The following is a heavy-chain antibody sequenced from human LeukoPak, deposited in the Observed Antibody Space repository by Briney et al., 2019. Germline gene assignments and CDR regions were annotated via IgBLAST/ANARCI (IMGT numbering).Heavy chain of an antibody. CDR2: ISSSSSYI. CDR3: ARGPSRYYDYVWGSYRYTDVNFDY. Sequence: GGSLRLSCAASGFTFSSYSMNWVRQAPGKGLEWVSSISSSSSYIYYADSVKGRFTISRDNAKNSLYLQMNSLRAEDTAVYYCARGPSRYYDYVWGSYRYTDVNFDYWGQGTLVTVSS. D-gene: IGHD3-16*02. V-gene: IGHV3-21*01. CDR1: GFTFSSYS. J-gene: IGHJ4*02.